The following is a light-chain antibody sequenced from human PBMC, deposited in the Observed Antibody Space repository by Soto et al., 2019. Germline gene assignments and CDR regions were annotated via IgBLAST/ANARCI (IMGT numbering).Light chain of an antibody. Sequence: DIQMTQSPSSLSASLGDRVTITCRASQGIGNYLAWYQLQSGKVPKLLIYAASTLQSGGPSRFSGSGSGTDFTLTISSLQPEDVATYFCQKYNSAPRTFGQGTKVEI. CDR2: AAS. CDR3: QKYNSAPRT. CDR1: QGIGNY. J-gene: IGKJ1*01. V-gene: IGKV1-27*01.